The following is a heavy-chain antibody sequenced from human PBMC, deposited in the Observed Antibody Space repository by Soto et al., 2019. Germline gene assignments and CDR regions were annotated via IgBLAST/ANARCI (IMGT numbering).Heavy chain of an antibody. CDR2: IDPTDSYN. Sequence: GESLKIPCKGSGYSFSSYWINWVRQMPGKGLEWMGRIDPTDSYNNYSPSFQGHVTISADKSISTAYLQWSSLKASDTAMYYCARGYGSSWYWLDTWGQGALVTVSS. CDR3: ARGYGSSWYWLDT. D-gene: IGHD6-13*01. CDR1: GYSFSSYW. J-gene: IGHJ5*02. V-gene: IGHV5-10-1*01.